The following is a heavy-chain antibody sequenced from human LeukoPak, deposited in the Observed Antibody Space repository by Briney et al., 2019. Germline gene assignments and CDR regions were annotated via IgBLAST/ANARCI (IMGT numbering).Heavy chain of an antibody. CDR1: GFTVSSNY. CDR2: IKQDGSEK. D-gene: IGHD3-10*01. J-gene: IGHJ4*02. CDR3: ASQSFGELAY. V-gene: IGHV3-7*01. Sequence: GGSLRLSCAASGFTVSSNYMSWVHQAPGKELEWVANIKQDGSEKYYVDSVKGRFTISRDNAKNSLYLQMNSLRAEDTAVYYCASQSFGELAYWGQGTLVTVSS.